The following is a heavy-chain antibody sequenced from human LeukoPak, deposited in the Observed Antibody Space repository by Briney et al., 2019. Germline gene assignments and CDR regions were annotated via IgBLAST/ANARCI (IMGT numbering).Heavy chain of an antibody. D-gene: IGHD4-23*01. CDR1: GGSISSGGYY. V-gene: IGHV3-21*01. CDR3: ARNGRWPDPKTNAFDI. Sequence: ETLSLTCTVSGGSISSGGYYWSWIRQAPGKGLEWVSSVSTGSNYIYYADSVKGRFTISRDNDKNSLYLQMNSLRVEDTAVYYCARNGRWPDPKTNAFDIWGQGTMVTVSS. CDR2: VSTGSNYI. J-gene: IGHJ3*02.